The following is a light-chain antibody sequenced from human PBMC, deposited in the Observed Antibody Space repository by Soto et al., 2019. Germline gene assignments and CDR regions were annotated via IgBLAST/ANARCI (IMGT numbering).Light chain of an antibody. CDR2: GAS. CDR1: QSVSNN. V-gene: IGKV3D-15*01. J-gene: IGKJ4*01. Sequence: EIVLTQSPGTLSLSPGERATLSCRASQSVSNNYLAWYQQKPGQAPRLLIYGASTRATGIPARFSGSVSGTEFALTISSLQSEDFAVYYCQQYNNWPLPFGGRTKAAIK. CDR3: QQYNNWPLP.